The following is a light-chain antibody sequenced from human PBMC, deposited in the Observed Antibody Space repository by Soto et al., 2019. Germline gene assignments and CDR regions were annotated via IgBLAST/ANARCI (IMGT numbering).Light chain of an antibody. J-gene: IGLJ1*01. Sequence: SALAQHPSMFGSPGQSVTITCTGTSSDVGSYNGVSWYQQPPGTAPKLMIYDVSNRPSGVPDRFSGSKSGNTASLTISGLQAEDEGDYYCSSYTSSSTYVFGIGTRSPS. CDR1: SSDVGSYNG. CDR3: SSYTSSSTYV. V-gene: IGLV2-18*02. CDR2: DVS.